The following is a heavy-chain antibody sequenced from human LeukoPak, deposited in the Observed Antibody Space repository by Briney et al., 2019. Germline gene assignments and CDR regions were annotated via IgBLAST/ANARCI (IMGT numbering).Heavy chain of an antibody. CDR1: GFTFSSYC. CDR2: ISSSSSYI. CDR3: ARDFVLRYFDSNWFDP. Sequence: TTGGSLRLSCAASGFTFSSYCMNWVRQAPGKGLEWVSSISSSSSYIYYADSVKGRFTISRDNAKNSLYLQMNSLRAEDTAVYYCARDFVLRYFDSNWFDPWGQGTLVTVSS. J-gene: IGHJ5*02. V-gene: IGHV3-21*01. D-gene: IGHD3-9*01.